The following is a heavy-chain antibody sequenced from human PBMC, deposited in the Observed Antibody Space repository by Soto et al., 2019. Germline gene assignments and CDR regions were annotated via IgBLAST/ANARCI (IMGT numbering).Heavy chain of an antibody. CDR2: INPNSGAT. D-gene: IGHD3-10*01. CDR1: GYTFNGYY. Sequence: QVQLVQSGAEVKKPGASVKVSCKASGYTFNGYYIHWVRQAPGQGLEWVGWINPNSGATNNAQKFQGRVTMTRDTSISTVYMELSRLTSDDTAVYYCARSHRATTPWPYYYDMDVWGQGTTATVSS. CDR3: ARSHRATTPWPYYYDMDV. V-gene: IGHV1-2*02. J-gene: IGHJ6*02.